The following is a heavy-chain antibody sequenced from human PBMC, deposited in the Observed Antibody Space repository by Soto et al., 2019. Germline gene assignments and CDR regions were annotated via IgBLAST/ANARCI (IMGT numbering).Heavy chain of an antibody. J-gene: IGHJ3*02. CDR1: GFTFSSYA. D-gene: IGHD3-3*01. V-gene: IGHV3-23*01. CDR2: ISGSGGST. CDR3: AKDSNPMAYYDFWGAFDI. Sequence: GSLRLSCAASGFTFSSYAMSWVRQAPGKGLEWVSAISGSGGSTYYADSVKGRFTISRDNSKNTLYLQMNSLRAEDTAVYYCAKDSNPMAYYDFWGAFDIWGQGTMVTVSS.